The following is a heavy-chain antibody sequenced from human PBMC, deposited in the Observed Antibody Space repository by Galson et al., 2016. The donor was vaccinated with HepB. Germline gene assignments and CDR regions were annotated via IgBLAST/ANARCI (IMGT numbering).Heavy chain of an antibody. D-gene: IGHD2-15*01. CDR2: ISNSGGT. J-gene: IGHJ4*02. V-gene: IGHV1-2*04. Sequence: SVKVSCKASGYTFTDYYIHRVRQAPGQGLEWMGWISNSGGTKYAQKFQGWVTMTRDTSISKAYMELSRLRSDDTAVYYCARAGIDGVYCSGRSCSHFDYWGQGTLVSVSS. CDR1: GYTFTDYY. CDR3: ARAGIDGVYCSGRSCSHFDY.